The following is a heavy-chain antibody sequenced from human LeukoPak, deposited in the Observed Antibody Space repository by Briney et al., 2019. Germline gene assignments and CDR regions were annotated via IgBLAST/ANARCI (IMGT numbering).Heavy chain of an antibody. CDR2: IYYSGST. J-gene: IGHJ4*02. D-gene: IGHD3-3*01. CDR1: GGSISSYY. Sequence: KPSETLSLTCTVSGGSISSYYWSWIRQPPGKGLEWIGYIYYSGSTNYNPSLKSRVTISVDTSKNQFSLKLGSVTAADTAVYYCASSPITIFGVVISYFDYWGQGTLVTVSS. V-gene: IGHV4-59*01. CDR3: ASSPITIFGVVISYFDY.